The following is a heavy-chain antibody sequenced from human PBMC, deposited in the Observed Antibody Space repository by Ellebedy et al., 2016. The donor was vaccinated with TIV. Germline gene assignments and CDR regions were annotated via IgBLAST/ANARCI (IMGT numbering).Heavy chain of an antibody. J-gene: IGHJ6*02. CDR1: GYTFTSYG. V-gene: IGHV1-18*01. D-gene: IGHD6-13*01. Sequence: ASVKVSCXASGYTFTSYGISWVRQAPGQGLEWMGWISAYNGNTNYAQKLQGRVTMTTDHSTSTAYMELRSLRSDDTAVYYCARVRDSSWYGDYYYGMDVWGQGTTVTVSS. CDR2: ISAYNGNT. CDR3: ARVRDSSWYGDYYYGMDV.